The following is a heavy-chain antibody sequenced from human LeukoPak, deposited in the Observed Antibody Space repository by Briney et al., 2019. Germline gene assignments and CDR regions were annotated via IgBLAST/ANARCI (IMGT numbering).Heavy chain of an antibody. Sequence: ASVKVSCKASGYTFTSYGISWVRQAPGQGLEWMEWISAYNGNTNYAQKLQGRVTMTTDTSTSTAYMELRSLRSDDTAVYYCARDPDSSGYYRFPFDYWGQGTLVTVSS. CDR3: ARDPDSSGYYRFPFDY. CDR1: GYTFTSYG. J-gene: IGHJ4*02. CDR2: ISAYNGNT. D-gene: IGHD3-22*01. V-gene: IGHV1-18*01.